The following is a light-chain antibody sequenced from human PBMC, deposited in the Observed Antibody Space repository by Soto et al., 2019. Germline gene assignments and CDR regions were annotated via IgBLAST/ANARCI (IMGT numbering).Light chain of an antibody. Sequence: AIQMTQSPSSLSASVGDRVTITCRASQGIRHYLGWYQQKPGKAPKLLIYAASSLQSGVPSRFIGSGSGTDFTLTISSLQPEDFATYYCLQDYNYPLTFGGGTKVEIK. CDR2: AAS. V-gene: IGKV1-6*01. J-gene: IGKJ4*01. CDR1: QGIRHY. CDR3: LQDYNYPLT.